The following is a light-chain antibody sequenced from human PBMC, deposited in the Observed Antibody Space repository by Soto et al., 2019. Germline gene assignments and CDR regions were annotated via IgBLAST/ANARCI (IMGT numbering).Light chain of an antibody. V-gene: IGKV1-39*01. J-gene: IGKJ4*01. CDR1: QSINTF. CDR2: DAS. Sequence: DIEVTQTPSSLSASVGDRVTITCRASQSINTFLNWYQQRPGKAPKLLIYDASTLQSGVPSRFSGRGSGTDFTLTISSPQAEDFATYYCQQSYSTPPVTFGGGTKVDIK. CDR3: QQSYSTPPVT.